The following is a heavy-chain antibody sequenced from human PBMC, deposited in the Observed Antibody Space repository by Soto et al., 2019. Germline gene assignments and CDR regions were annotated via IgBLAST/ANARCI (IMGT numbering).Heavy chain of an antibody. V-gene: IGHV3-30*18. CDR2: ISYHGSNK. CDR1: GFTFSTYG. J-gene: IGHJ6*02. CDR3: AKTWHSVTMIESYYEMDV. Sequence: QVQLVESGGGVVQPGRSLRLSCAASGFTFSTYGMHWVRQAPGKGLEWVAVISYHGSNKYYADSVKGRFTISRDNSKNTLYLQMNSLRVEDTAVYYCAKTWHSVTMIESYYEMDVWGQGTTATVSS. D-gene: IGHD3-22*01.